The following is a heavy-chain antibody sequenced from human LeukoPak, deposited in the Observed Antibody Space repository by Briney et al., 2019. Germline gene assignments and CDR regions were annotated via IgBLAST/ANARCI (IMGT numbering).Heavy chain of an antibody. CDR3: AKKLSWGYYDFVKDY. CDR1: GFTFSSYA. CDR2: ISGSGGSR. Sequence: GGSLRLSCAASGFTFSSYAMGWVRQAPGKGLEWVSFISGSGGSRYYEDFKNGRFTTSRDNKKNTQYLQMNSMGEEDTAVYYCAKKLSWGYYDFVKDYWGQGTLVTVSS. J-gene: IGHJ4*02. D-gene: IGHD3-3*01. V-gene: IGHV3-23*01.